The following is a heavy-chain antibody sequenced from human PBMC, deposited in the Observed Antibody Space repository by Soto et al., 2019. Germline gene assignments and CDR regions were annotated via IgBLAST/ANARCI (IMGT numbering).Heavy chain of an antibody. Sequence: PSETLSLTCTVSGGSISSGGYYWSWIRQHPGKGQEWIGYIYYSGSTYYNPSLKSRVTISVDTSKNQFSLKLSSVTAADTAVYYCARDRQIDYSNYVQGMDVWGQGTTVTVSS. CDR2: IYYSGST. V-gene: IGHV4-31*03. CDR3: ARDRQIDYSNYVQGMDV. CDR1: GGSISSGGYY. D-gene: IGHD4-4*01. J-gene: IGHJ6*02.